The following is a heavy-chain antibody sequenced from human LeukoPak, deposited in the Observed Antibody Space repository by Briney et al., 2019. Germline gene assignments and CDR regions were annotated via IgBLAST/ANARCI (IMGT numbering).Heavy chain of an antibody. Sequence: PAETLSLTCIVSGDSISRRHWSWIRQPAGKGLEWIGHVYSSGSSQYNPSLKNRVTMSVDTSTNHFSLKLTFVTAADTAIYYCARRWAVENTFDMWGQGTMVTVSS. CDR1: GDSISRRH. CDR2: VYSSGSS. V-gene: IGHV4-4*07. J-gene: IGHJ3*02. D-gene: IGHD1-1*01. CDR3: ARRWAVENTFDM.